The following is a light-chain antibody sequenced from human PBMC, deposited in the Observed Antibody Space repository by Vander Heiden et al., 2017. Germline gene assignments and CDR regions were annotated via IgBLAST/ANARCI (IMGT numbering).Light chain of an antibody. V-gene: IGLV2-14*03. Sequence: QSALTQPASVSVSPGQSITISCTGTNRDIGSYNFVSWYQQHPGRAPKLLIYEVTNRPSGVSNRFSGSKSGNTASLTVSGLQAEDEADYYCSSYRDSSTVVFGGGTKLTV. CDR3: SSYRDSSTVV. CDR1: NRDIGSYNF. J-gene: IGLJ2*01. CDR2: EVT.